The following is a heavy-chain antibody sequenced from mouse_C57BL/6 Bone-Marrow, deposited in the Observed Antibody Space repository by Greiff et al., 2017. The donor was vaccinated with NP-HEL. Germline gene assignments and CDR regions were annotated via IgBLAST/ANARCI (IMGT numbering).Heavy chain of an antibody. CDR2: IDPSDSYT. J-gene: IGHJ2*01. CDR1: GYTFTSSW. V-gene: IGHV1-69*01. D-gene: IGHD4-1*01. Sequence: QVQLQQPGAELVMPGASVKLSCKASGYTFTSSWMRWVKQRPGQGLEWIGEIDPSDSYTNYNQKFKGKSTLTVDKSSSTAYMQLSSLTSEDSAVYYCARDWYFDYWGQGTTLTVSS. CDR3: ARDWYFDY.